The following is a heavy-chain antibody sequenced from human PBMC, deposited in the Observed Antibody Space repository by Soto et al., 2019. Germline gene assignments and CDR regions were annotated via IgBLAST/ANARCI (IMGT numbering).Heavy chain of an antibody. Sequence: SETLSLTCTVSGGSIRTSNHYWGWIRQSPGKGLEWIGSIYYSGSTYYNPSLKSRVTISVDTSKNQFSLNLSSVTASDTAVYYCARPVNYYDSSGYYYWGQGTLVTVSS. CDR1: GGSIRTSNHY. V-gene: IGHV4-39*01. CDR3: ARPVNYYDSSGYYY. J-gene: IGHJ4*02. D-gene: IGHD3-22*01. CDR2: IYYSGST.